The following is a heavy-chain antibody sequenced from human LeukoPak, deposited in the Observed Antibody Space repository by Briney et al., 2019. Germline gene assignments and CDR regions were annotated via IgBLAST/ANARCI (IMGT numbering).Heavy chain of an antibody. D-gene: IGHD4-17*01. CDR1: GGSISSSSYY. CDR3: ARDLRTTVTTYYFDY. Sequence: PSETLSLTCTVSGGSISSSSYYWGWIRQPPGKGLEWIGSIYYSGSTYYNPSLKSRVTISVDTSKNQFSLKLSSVTAADTAVYYCARDLRTTVTTYYFDYWGQGTLVTVSS. V-gene: IGHV4-39*07. CDR2: IYYSGST. J-gene: IGHJ4*02.